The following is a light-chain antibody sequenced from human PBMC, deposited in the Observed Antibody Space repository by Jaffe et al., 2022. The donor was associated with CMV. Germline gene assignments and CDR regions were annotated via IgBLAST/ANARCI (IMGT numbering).Light chain of an antibody. CDR1: QSVSSNY. CDR2: GAS. J-gene: IGKJ1*01. Sequence: EIVLTQSPGTLSLSPGERATLSCRASQSVSSNYLAWYQQKPGQAPRLLIYGASTRVIGIPDRFSGSGSGTDFTLTISRLEPEDFAVYYCQQYGSSPLTFGQGTKVEIK. CDR3: QQYGSSPLT. V-gene: IGKV3-20*01.